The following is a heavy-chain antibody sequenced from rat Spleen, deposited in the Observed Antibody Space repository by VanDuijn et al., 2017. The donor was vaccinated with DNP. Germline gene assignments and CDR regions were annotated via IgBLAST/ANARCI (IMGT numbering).Heavy chain of an antibody. Sequence: QVQLKESGPGLVQPSQTLSLTCTVAGFSLTNYHVHWVRQPPGKGLEWMGRIQSGGSTDYNPALKSRLSISRDTSNSQVFLRMSSLQTEDTAMYFCSRVLYNGYQRHYWSFDFWGPGTMVTVSS. V-gene: IGHV2-27*01. CDR1: GFSLTNYH. CDR2: IQSGGST. CDR3: SRVLYNGYQRHYWSFDF. J-gene: IGHJ1*01. D-gene: IGHD1-6*01.